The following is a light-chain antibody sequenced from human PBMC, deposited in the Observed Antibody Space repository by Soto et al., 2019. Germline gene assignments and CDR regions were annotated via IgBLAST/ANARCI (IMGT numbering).Light chain of an antibody. CDR3: QQYNHYST. V-gene: IGKV1-5*01. Sequence: DIQMTQSPSTLSASVGDRVTITCRASQSISRWVAWYQQKPGKAPKLLTYDASSLESGVPSRFSGSGSGTEFTLTISSLQPDDFATYYCQQYNHYSTFGQGTKLEIK. J-gene: IGKJ2*01. CDR1: QSISRW. CDR2: DAS.